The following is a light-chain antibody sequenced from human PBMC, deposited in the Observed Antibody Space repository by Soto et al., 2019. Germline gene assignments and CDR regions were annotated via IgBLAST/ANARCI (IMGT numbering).Light chain of an antibody. Sequence: DIQMTQSPSSLSASVGDRVTITCRASPSISSYLNWYQQKPGKAPKLLIYAASSLQIGVPSRFSGSGSGKDFTLTISSLQPEDFATYYCHQSYSTLLYTFGQGTKLEIK. V-gene: IGKV1-39*01. CDR1: PSISSY. CDR3: HQSYSTLLYT. CDR2: AAS. J-gene: IGKJ2*01.